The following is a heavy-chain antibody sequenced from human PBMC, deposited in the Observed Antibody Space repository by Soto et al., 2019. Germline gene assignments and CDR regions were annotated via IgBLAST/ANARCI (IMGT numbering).Heavy chain of an antibody. CDR3: ARGGPYYDSSGYYVY. CDR1: GGTFSSYA. Sequence: VASVKVSCKASGGTFSSYAISWVRQAPGQGLEWMGGIIPIFGTANYAQKFQGRVTITADESTSTAYMELSSLRSEDTAVYYCARGGPYYDSSGYYVYWGQGTLVTVSS. D-gene: IGHD3-22*01. J-gene: IGHJ4*02. CDR2: IIPIFGTA. V-gene: IGHV1-69*13.